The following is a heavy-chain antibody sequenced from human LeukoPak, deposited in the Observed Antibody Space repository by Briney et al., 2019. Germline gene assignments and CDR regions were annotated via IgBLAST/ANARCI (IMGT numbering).Heavy chain of an antibody. V-gene: IGHV1-2*02. J-gene: IGHJ5*02. D-gene: IGHD6-13*01. Sequence: ASVTVSCKASGYTFTGYYMHWVRHAPGQGLEWMGWINLNSGGTNYAQKFQGRVTMTRDTSISTAYMELSRLRSDDTAVYYCAREGRRIAASGRGWFDPWGQGTLVTVSS. CDR3: AREGRRIAASGRGWFDP. CDR1: GYTFTGYY. CDR2: INLNSGGT.